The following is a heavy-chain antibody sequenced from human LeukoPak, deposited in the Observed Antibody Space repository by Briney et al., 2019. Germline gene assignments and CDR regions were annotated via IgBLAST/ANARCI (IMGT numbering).Heavy chain of an antibody. CDR2: ISSSGSTI. Sequence: GGSLRLSCAASGFTFSSYEMNWVRQAPGKGLEWVSYISSSGSTIYYADSVKGRFTISRDNAKNSLYLQMNSLRAEDTAVYYCTTVISQYGDYYIDYWGQGTLVTVSS. V-gene: IGHV3-48*03. D-gene: IGHD4-17*01. CDR1: GFTFSSYE. CDR3: TTVISQYGDYYIDY. J-gene: IGHJ4*02.